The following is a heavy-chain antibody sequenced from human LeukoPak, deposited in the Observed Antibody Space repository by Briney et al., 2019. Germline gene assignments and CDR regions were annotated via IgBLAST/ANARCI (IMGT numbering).Heavy chain of an antibody. CDR2: IHYTGTT. CDR1: GGSLSTYH. CDR3: ARTFPIVEQPTALRERWFDP. J-gene: IGHJ5*02. D-gene: IGHD2-2*01. V-gene: IGHV4-59*08. Sequence: ETLSLTCTVPGGSLSTYHWSWIRQPPGKGMEWIGYIHYTGTTRYNPSLKGRVTISADTSKNYFSLRLSSVTAADTAVYYRARTFPIVEQPTALRERWFDPWGQGTLVTVSS.